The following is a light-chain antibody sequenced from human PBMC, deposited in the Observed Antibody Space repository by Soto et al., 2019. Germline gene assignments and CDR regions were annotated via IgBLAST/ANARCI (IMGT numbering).Light chain of an antibody. CDR2: EVT. J-gene: IGLJ3*02. CDR1: SSDVGGYDY. Sequence: QSVLTQPPSASGSRGQSVTISCAGTSSDVGGYDYVSWYQQHPGKAPKLMIYEVTKRPSGIPDRFSGSKSGNTASLTISGLQAEDEADYYCTSYTSSGPWVFGGGTKLTVL. CDR3: TSYTSSGPWV. V-gene: IGLV2-8*01.